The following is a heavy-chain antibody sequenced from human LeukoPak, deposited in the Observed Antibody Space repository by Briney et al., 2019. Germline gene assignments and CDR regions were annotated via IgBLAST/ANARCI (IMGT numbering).Heavy chain of an antibody. V-gene: IGHV3-21*01. CDR3: ARDQGGERWFDP. J-gene: IGHJ5*02. Sequence: GGSLRLSCAASGFTFGSYAMNWVRQAPGTRLEWPSSLSSGSSFIYYADSVKGRFTISRDNAKNSLYLQMNSLRAEDTAIYYCARDQGGERWFDPWGQGTLVTVSS. CDR2: LSSGSSFI. CDR1: GFTFGSYA. D-gene: IGHD3-16*01.